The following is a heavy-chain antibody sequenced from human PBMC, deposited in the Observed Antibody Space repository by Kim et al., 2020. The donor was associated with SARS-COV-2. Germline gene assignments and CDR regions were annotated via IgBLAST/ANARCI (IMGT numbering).Heavy chain of an antibody. CDR2: INPNSGGT. Sequence: ASVKVSCKPSGYTFTAYYMHWVRQAPGHGLEWMGLINPNSGGTNYAQKFQGRVTMTRDTSISTAYMELSSLRSDDTAVYYCARASNYYDSSGYSYWGQGTLVTASS. D-gene: IGHD3-22*01. V-gene: IGHV1-2*06. CDR1: GYTFTAYY. J-gene: IGHJ4*02. CDR3: ARASNYYDSSGYSY.